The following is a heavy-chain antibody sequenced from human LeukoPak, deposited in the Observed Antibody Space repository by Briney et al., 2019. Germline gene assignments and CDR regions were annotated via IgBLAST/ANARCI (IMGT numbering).Heavy chain of an antibody. Sequence: PSETLSLTCAVYGGSFSGYYWSWIRQPPGKGLEWIGQINHSGSTNYNPSLKSRVTISVDTSKNQFSLKLSSVTAADTAVYYCARLYYSSSWYYSGGGYWGQGTLVTVSS. J-gene: IGHJ4*02. CDR1: GGSFSGYY. CDR2: INHSGST. CDR3: ARLYYSSSWYYSGGGY. D-gene: IGHD6-13*01. V-gene: IGHV4-34*01.